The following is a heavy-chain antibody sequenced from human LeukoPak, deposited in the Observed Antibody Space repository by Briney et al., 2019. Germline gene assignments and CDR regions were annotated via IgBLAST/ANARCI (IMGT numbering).Heavy chain of an antibody. V-gene: IGHV4-30-4*01. CDR3: ARDRFRYCTNGVCSYFDY. J-gene: IGHJ4*02. Sequence: SQTLSLTCSVSGGSISSGDYYWSWIRQPPGKGLEWIGYINNGGSTYYNPSLTSRVTISVDMSKNQFSLKLSSVTAADTAVYYRARDRFRYCTNGVCSYFDYWGQGTLVTVSS. D-gene: IGHD2-8*01. CDR2: INNGGST. CDR1: GGSISSGDYY.